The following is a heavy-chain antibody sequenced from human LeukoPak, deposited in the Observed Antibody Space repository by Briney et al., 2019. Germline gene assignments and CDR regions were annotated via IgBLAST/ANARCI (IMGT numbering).Heavy chain of an antibody. CDR3: ARGMGYYGMDV. V-gene: IGHV4-34*01. J-gene: IGHJ6*02. Sequence: SETLSLTCAVYGGSFSGYYWSWIRQPPGKGLEWIGEVNHSGSTNYNPSLKSRVTISVDTSKNQFSLKLSSVTAADTAVYYCARGMGYYGMDVWGQGTTVTVSS. CDR1: GGSFSGYY. CDR2: VNHSGST. D-gene: IGHD3-10*01.